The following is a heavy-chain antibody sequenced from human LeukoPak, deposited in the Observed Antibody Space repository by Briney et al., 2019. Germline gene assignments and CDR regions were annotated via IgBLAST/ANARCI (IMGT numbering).Heavy chain of an antibody. CDR3: ARRRGFYYDSSGKDYYYYYMDV. D-gene: IGHD3-22*01. V-gene: IGHV4-39*01. J-gene: IGHJ6*03. Sequence: SETLSLTCTVSGGSISSSSYYWGWIRQPPGKGLEWIESIYYSGSTYYNPSLKSRVTISVDTSKNQSSLKLSSVTAADTAVYYCARRRGFYYDSSGKDYYYYYMDVWGKGTTVTVSS. CDR1: GGSISSSSYY. CDR2: IYYSGST.